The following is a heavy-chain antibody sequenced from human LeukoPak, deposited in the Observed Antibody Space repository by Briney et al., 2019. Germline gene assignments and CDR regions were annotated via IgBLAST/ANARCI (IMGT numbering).Heavy chain of an antibody. CDR2: TYYRSKWYN. D-gene: IGHD3-10*01. V-gene: IGHV6-1*01. Sequence: SQTLSLTCAISGDSVSSNSAAWNWIRQSPSRGLEWLGRTYYRSKWYNDYAVSVKSRITINPDTSKNQFTLQLNSVTPEDTAVYYCAREGVWFGELLSKSLNRYGMDVWGQGTTVTVSS. CDR1: GDSVSSNSAA. J-gene: IGHJ6*02. CDR3: AREGVWFGELLSKSLNRYGMDV.